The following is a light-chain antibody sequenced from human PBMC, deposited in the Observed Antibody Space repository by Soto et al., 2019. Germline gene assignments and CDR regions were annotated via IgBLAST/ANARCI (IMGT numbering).Light chain of an antibody. CDR3: HVWDSSSDHYV. CDR2: DDS. Sequence: ELTQPPSVSVAPGQTARITCGGNNIGGKSVHWYQQKPGQAPVLVVYDDSDRPSGIPDRFSGSNSGDTATLTIRRVEAGDEADYYCHVWDSSSDHYVFGTGTKVTVL. CDR1: NIGGKS. J-gene: IGLJ1*01. V-gene: IGLV3-21*02.